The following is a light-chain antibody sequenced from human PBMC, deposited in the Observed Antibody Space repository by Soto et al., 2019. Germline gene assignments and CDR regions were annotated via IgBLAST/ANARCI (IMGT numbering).Light chain of an antibody. J-gene: IGLJ2*01. Sequence: QSVLTQPASVSGSPGQSITISCTGTSSDVGGYNYVSWYQQHPGKAPKLMIYDVSNRPSGVSNRFSGSKSGNTASLPISGIQADDAADYSCSSYTSSSTLPVVFGGGTKLTVL. CDR3: SSYTSSSTLPVV. CDR1: SSDVGGYNY. V-gene: IGLV2-14*01. CDR2: DVS.